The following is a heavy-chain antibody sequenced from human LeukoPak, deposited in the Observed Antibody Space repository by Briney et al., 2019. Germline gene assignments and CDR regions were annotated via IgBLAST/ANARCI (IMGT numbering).Heavy chain of an antibody. CDR2: IYYSGST. CDR1: GGTISSGGYY. CDR3: ASGPLYGMDV. V-gene: IGHV4-31*03. J-gene: IGHJ6*02. Sequence: SETLSLTCTVSGGTISSGGYYWSWIRQHPGKGLEWIGYIYYSGSTYYNPSLKSRVTISVDTSKNQFSLKLSSVTAADTAVYYCASGPLYGMDVWGQGTTVTVSS.